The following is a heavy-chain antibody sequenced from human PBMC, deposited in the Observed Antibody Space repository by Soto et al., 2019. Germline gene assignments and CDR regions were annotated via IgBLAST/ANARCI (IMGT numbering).Heavy chain of an antibody. V-gene: IGHV3-23*01. D-gene: IGHD6-13*01. J-gene: IGHJ6*02. CDR3: AKVLAAAGPEYYYYYGMDV. CDR1: GFTFSSYA. Sequence: GGSLRLSCAASGFTFSSYAMSWVRQAPGKGLEWVSAISGSGGSTYYAESVKGRFTNSRDNSKKTLYQQMKSLKAEDTAVFYCAKVLAAAGPEYYYYYGMDVWGQGTTVTVSS. CDR2: ISGSGGST.